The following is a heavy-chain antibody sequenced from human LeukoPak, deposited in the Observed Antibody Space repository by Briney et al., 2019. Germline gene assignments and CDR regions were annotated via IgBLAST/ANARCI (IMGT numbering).Heavy chain of an antibody. J-gene: IGHJ4*02. Sequence: SETLSLTCAVYGGSFSGYYWSWIRQPPGKGLEWIGEINHSGSTNYNPSLKSRVTISVDTSKNQFSLKLSSVTAADTAVYYCASRGIAAAVNYWGQGTLVTVSS. CDR3: ASRGIAAAVNY. CDR2: INHSGST. V-gene: IGHV4-34*01. D-gene: IGHD6-13*01. CDR1: GGSFSGYY.